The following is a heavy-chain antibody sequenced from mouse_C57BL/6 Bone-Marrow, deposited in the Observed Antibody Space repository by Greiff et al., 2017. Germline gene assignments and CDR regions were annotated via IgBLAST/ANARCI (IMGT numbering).Heavy chain of an antibody. J-gene: IGHJ4*01. CDR3: ARWEAYAMDY. V-gene: IGHV1-19*01. CDR1: GYTFPDYY. Sequence: VQLQQSGPVLVKPGASVKMSCKAYGYTFPDYYMNWVKQSHGKSLEWIGVINPYNGGTSYNQKFKGKATLTVDKSSSTAYMELNSLTSEDSAVYYCARWEAYAMDYWGQGTSVPVSS. CDR2: INPYNGGT. D-gene: IGHD4-1*01.